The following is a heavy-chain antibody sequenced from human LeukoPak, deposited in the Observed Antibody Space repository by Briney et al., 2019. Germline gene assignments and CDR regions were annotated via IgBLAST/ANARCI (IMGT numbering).Heavy chain of an antibody. CDR3: ARDSPGSSRFYHYYGLDV. Sequence: GGSLRLSCAASGFTFDDYGMTWVRQAPGKGLEWVSGLNWNGDNTGYADSVKGRFTISRDNAKNSLYLQMNSLRAEDTALYYCARDSPGSSRFYHYYGLDVWGQGTTVTVSS. J-gene: IGHJ6*02. CDR1: GFTFDDYG. CDR2: LNWNGDNT. V-gene: IGHV3-20*04. D-gene: IGHD6-6*01.